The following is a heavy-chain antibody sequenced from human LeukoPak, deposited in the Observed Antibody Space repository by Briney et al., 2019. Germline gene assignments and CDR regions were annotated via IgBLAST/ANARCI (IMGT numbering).Heavy chain of an antibody. J-gene: IGHJ4*02. CDR3: AAYRGGPRSPYNDFWSGYYNN. D-gene: IGHD3-3*01. CDR2: IYYSGST. CDR1: GGSISSGGYY. V-gene: IGHV4-31*03. Sequence: PSETLSLTCTVSGGSISSGGYYWSWIRQHPGEGLEWIGYIYYSGSTYYNPSLKSRVTISVDTSKNQFSLKLSSVTAADTAVYYCAAYRGGPRSPYNDFWSGYYNNWGQGTLVTVSS.